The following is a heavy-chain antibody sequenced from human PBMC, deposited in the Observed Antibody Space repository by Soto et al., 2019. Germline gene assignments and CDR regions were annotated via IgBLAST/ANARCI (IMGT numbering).Heavy chain of an antibody. CDR1: GFTFSSYA. CDR2: ISYDGSNK. CDR3: ARASGYVSGWYHDY. J-gene: IGHJ4*02. D-gene: IGHD6-19*01. Sequence: GGSLRLSCAASGFTFSSYAMHWVRQAPGKGLEWVAVISYDGSNKYYADSVKGRFTISRDNSKNTLYLQMNSLRSDDTAVYYCARASGYVSGWYHDYWGQGTRVTVSS. V-gene: IGHV3-30-3*01.